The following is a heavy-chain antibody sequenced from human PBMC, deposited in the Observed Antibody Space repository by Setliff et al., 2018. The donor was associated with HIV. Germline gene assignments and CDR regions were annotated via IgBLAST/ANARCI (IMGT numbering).Heavy chain of an antibody. CDR1: GGSISNSRYY. D-gene: IGHD3-16*01. CDR2: IYYTGST. V-gene: IGHV4-39*01. Sequence: TSETLSLTCTVSGGSISNSRYYWGWIRQPPGKGLEWIGSIYYTGSTYYNPSLKSRVTISIDTSKNQFSLQLTSVTAADTAVYYCVNPSGAMGDFDSWGQGTLVTVSS. CDR3: VNPSGAMGDFDS. J-gene: IGHJ4*02.